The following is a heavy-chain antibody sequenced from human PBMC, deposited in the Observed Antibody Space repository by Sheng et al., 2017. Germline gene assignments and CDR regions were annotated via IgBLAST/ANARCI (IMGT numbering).Heavy chain of an antibody. CDR2: LSYNGNDK. CDR3: VRGPWYGSEREGY. CDR1: GFTLSNSD. Sequence: QVQLVESGGDLVQPGGSLRLSCVASGFTLSNSDMHWVRQVPGKGLEWVAVLSYNGNDKYYADSVKGRFTISRDNSKNTLYVQMDSLTIDDAAVYYCVRGPWYGSEREGYWGQGTLVTVSS. V-gene: IGHV3-30*03. D-gene: IGHD3-10*01. J-gene: IGHJ4*02.